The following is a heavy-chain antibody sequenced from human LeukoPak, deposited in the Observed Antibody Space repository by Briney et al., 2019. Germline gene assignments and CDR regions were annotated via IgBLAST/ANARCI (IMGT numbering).Heavy chain of an antibody. CDR2: IYYSGST. V-gene: IGHV4-59*01. J-gene: IGHJ4*02. CDR3: AREWWDHPTFDY. Sequence: KTSETLSLTCTVSGGSISSYYWSWIRQPPGKGLEWIGYIYYSGSTNYNPSLKSRVTISVDTSKNQFSLKLSSVTAADTAVYYCAREWWDHPTFDYWGQGTLVTVSS. CDR1: GGSISSYY. D-gene: IGHD1-26*01.